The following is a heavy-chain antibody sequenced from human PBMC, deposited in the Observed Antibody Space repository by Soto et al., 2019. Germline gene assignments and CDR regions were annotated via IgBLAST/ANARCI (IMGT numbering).Heavy chain of an antibody. CDR2: IYSGGST. Sequence: GGSLRLSCAASGFTVSSNYMSWVRQAPGKGLEWLSVIYSGGSTYYADSVKGRFTISRDNSKNTLYLQMNSLRAEDTAVYYCARGPTVTRFDYWGQGTLVTVSS. J-gene: IGHJ4*02. CDR3: ARGPTVTRFDY. CDR1: GFTVSSNY. V-gene: IGHV3-66*01. D-gene: IGHD4-4*01.